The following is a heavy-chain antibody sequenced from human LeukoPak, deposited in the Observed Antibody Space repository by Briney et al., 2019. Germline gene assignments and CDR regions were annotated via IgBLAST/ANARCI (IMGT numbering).Heavy chain of an antibody. J-gene: IGHJ4*02. Sequence: SETLSLTCTVSGGSVDNYYWSWIRQPPGKGLESIGYIYYSGSASYNPSLKSRVTMSIDTSKNQFSLKLRSVTAADTAVYYCARDRFGEYFDYWGQGTLVTVSS. CDR3: ARDRFGEYFDY. V-gene: IGHV4-59*02. CDR1: GGSVDNYY. CDR2: IYYSGSA. D-gene: IGHD3-10*01.